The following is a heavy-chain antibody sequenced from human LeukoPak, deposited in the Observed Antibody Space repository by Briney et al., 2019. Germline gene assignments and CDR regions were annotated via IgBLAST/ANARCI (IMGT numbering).Heavy chain of an antibody. CDR2: IYYSGST. D-gene: IGHD2-15*01. CDR1: GGSISSHY. CDR3: AASCSSGGSCYSSSPGYYYYYMDV. Sequence: KPSETLFLTCTVSGGSISSHYWSWIRQPPGKGLEWIGYIYYSGSTNYNPSLKSRVTISVDTSKNQFSLKLSSVTAADTAVYYCAASCSSGGSCYSSSPGYYYYYMDVWGKGTTVTVSS. V-gene: IGHV4-59*11. J-gene: IGHJ6*03.